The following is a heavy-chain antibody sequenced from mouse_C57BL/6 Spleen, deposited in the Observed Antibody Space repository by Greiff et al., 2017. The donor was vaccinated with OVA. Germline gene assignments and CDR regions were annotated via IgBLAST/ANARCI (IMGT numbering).Heavy chain of an antibody. D-gene: IGHD1-2*01. Sequence: EVNVVESGGGLVQPGGSLSLSCAASGFTFTDYYMSWVRQPPGKALEWLGFIRNKANGYTTEYSASVKGRFTISRDNSQSILYLQMNALRAEDSATYYCARSNWLYYYAMDYWGQGTSVTVSS. J-gene: IGHJ4*01. V-gene: IGHV7-3*01. CDR2: IRNKANGYTT. CDR1: GFTFTDYY. CDR3: ARSNWLYYYAMDY.